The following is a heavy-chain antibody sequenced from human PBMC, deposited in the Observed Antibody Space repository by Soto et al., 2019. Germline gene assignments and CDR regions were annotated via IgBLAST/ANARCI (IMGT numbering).Heavy chain of an antibody. Sequence: SVKVSCKASGGTFSSYAISWVRQAPGKRLEWMGGIIPIFGTANYAQKFQGRVTITADESTSTAYMELSSLRSEDTAVYYCARDSGVVVPAAKVPQRYYGMDVWGQGTTVTVSS. CDR1: GGTFSSYA. J-gene: IGHJ6*02. D-gene: IGHD2-2*01. V-gene: IGHV1-69*13. CDR3: ARDSGVVVPAAKVPQRYYGMDV. CDR2: IIPIFGTA.